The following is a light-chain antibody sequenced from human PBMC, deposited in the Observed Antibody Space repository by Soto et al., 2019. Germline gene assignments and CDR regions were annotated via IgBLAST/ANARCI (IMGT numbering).Light chain of an antibody. Sequence: EIVMTQSPATLSVSPGERATLSCRASQSISNNLAWYQQKVGQAPRLLISGASTRATGIPARFSGSGSGTEFTLTISSLQSEDFAIYYCQQYHHWPPLTFGGGTKVESK. CDR1: QSISNN. J-gene: IGKJ4*01. V-gene: IGKV3-15*01. CDR2: GAS. CDR3: QQYHHWPPLT.